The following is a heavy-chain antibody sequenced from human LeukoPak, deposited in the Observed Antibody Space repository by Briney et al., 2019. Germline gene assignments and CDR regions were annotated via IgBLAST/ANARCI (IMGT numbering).Heavy chain of an antibody. D-gene: IGHD3-16*01. V-gene: IGHV3-23*01. CDR1: RFTFSSYA. J-gene: IGHJ4*02. CDR2: ISGSGGNT. CDR3: AKDRALGEQPFDY. Sequence: GGSLRLSCAASRFTFSSYAMSWVRQAPGKGLEWVSTISGSGGNTYYADSVKGRFTISRDNSKNTLYLQMNSPRAEDTAVYYCAKDRALGEQPFDYWGQGTLVTVSS.